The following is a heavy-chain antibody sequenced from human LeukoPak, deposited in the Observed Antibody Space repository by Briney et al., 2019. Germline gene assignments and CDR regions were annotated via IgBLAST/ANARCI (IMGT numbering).Heavy chain of an antibody. CDR1: GFTLSNYW. D-gene: IGHD6-13*01. Sequence: PGGSLRLSCAASGFTLSNYWMHWVRQAPGKGLVWVSRINSEGTTSYTDPVKGRFTISRDDAKNTLFLQMDSLRAEDTAVYYCARGTIAAAGYYYFDYWGQGTQVTVSS. CDR3: ARGTIAAAGYYYFDY. J-gene: IGHJ4*02. CDR2: INSEGTT. V-gene: IGHV3-74*01.